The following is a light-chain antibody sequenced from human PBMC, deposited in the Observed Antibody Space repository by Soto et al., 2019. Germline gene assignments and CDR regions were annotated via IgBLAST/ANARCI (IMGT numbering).Light chain of an antibody. CDR3: QHYNSYS. Sequence: DIQMTQSPSTLSASVGDRVTITCRASQSISTWLAWYQQKPGKAPKVLIYKASNLESGVPSRFSGSRSGTEFTLTISSLQPDDFATYYCQHYNSYSFGQGTKVEIK. CDR2: KAS. CDR1: QSISTW. J-gene: IGKJ1*01. V-gene: IGKV1-5*03.